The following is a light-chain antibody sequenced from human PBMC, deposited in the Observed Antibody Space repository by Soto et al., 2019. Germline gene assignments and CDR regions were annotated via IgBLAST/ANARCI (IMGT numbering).Light chain of an antibody. V-gene: IGLV2-23*02. Sequence: QSALTQPASVSGSPGQSITISCTGTSSDVGSYNLVSWYQQYPGKAPKLMIYEVSKRPSGVSNRFSGSKSGNTASLTISGLQAEDEADYYCCSYAGSSTSVVFGGGTKLTVL. J-gene: IGLJ2*01. CDR3: CSYAGSSTSVV. CDR2: EVS. CDR1: SSDVGSYNL.